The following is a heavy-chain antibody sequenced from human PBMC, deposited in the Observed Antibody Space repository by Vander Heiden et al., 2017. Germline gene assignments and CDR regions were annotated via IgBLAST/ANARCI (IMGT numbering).Heavy chain of an antibody. Sequence: QLQLQESGPGLVKPSETLSLTCTVSGGSISSSSYYWGWIRQPPGKGLEGIGSIYYSGSNYDNPARKSRVTISVETSKNQFSLKMSYVNDADTAVYYCASPPAGLLAALDIWGQGKMVTVSS. J-gene: IGHJ3*02. D-gene: IGHD1-26*01. CDR2: IYYSGSN. CDR1: GGSISSSSYY. CDR3: ASPPAGLLAALDI. V-gene: IGHV4-39*01.